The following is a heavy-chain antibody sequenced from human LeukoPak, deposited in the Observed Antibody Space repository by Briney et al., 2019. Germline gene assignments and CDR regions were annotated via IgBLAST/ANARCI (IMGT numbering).Heavy chain of an antibody. J-gene: IGHJ5*02. V-gene: IGHV4-4*07. Sequence: SETLSLTCTVSGGSISSYYWSWIRQPAGKGLEWIGRIYTSGSTNYNPSLKSRVAMSVDTSKNQFSLKLSSVTAAGTAVYYCARFMVRGDVFDPWGQGTLVTVSS. D-gene: IGHD3-10*01. CDR3: ARFMVRGDVFDP. CDR1: GGSISSYY. CDR2: IYTSGST.